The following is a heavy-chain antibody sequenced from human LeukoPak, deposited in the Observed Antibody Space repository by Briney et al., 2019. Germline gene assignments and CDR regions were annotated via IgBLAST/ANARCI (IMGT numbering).Heavy chain of an antibody. CDR2: IYYSGST. Sequence: SETLSLTCTVSGGSISSSSYYWGWIRQPPGKGLEWIGSIYYSGSTSSNPSLKSRVTISVDTSKNQFSLNLSSVAAADTAVYYCARVVESYYYGMDVWGQGTTVTVSS. CDR1: GGSISSSSYY. D-gene: IGHD3-10*01. CDR3: ARVVESYYYGMDV. J-gene: IGHJ6*02. V-gene: IGHV4-39*07.